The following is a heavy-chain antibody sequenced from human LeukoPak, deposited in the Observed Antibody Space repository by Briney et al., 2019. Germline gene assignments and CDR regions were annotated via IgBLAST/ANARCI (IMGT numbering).Heavy chain of an antibody. D-gene: IGHD2-2*01. CDR1: GYTLTGYY. CDR3: ARDNQLLDDAFDI. V-gene: IGHV1-2*02. J-gene: IGHJ3*02. Sequence: ASVKVSCKASGYTLTGYYMHWVRQAPGQGLEWMGWINPNSGGTNYAQKFQGRVTMTRDTSISTAYMELSRLRSDDTAVYYCARDNQLLDDAFDIWGQGTMVTVSS. CDR2: INPNSGGT.